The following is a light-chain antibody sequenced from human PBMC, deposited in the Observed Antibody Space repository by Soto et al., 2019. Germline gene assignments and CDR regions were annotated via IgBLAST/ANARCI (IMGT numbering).Light chain of an antibody. CDR2: EVT. J-gene: IGLJ1*01. CDR1: SGDIGSYNR. Sequence: QSALTQPASVSGSPGPSITISCTGTSGDIGSYNRVSWYQQHPGKAPKLIIYEVTDRPSGVSNRFSGSKSGNTASLTISGLQAEDEAEYYCSSYTNINTRAGVFGTGTKLTVL. CDR3: SSYTNINTRAGV. V-gene: IGLV2-14*01.